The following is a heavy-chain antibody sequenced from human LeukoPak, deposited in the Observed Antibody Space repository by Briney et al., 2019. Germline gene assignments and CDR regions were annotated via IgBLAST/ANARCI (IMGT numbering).Heavy chain of an antibody. CDR2: INPNSGGT. D-gene: IGHD2-2*01. Sequence: ASVKVSCKASGYTFTGYYMHWVRQAPGQGLEWMGWINPNSGGTNYAQKFQGRVTMTRDTSISTAYMELSRLRSDDTAVYYCARGASMDYCSSTSCRKNWFDPWGQGTLVTVSS. CDR1: GYTFTGYY. CDR3: ARGASMDYCSSTSCRKNWFDP. V-gene: IGHV1-2*02. J-gene: IGHJ5*02.